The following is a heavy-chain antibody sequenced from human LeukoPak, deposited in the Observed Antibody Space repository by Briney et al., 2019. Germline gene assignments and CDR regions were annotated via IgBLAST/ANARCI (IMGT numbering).Heavy chain of an antibody. CDR3: PRERVRGVSGDFDY. CDR2: IYSGGST. CDR1: GFTFSSNY. D-gene: IGHD3-10*01. Sequence: GGSLRLSCAASGFTFSSNYMSWVRQAPGKGLEWVSVIYSGGSTYYSDSVKGRFTISRDNSKNTLYPQMDSLTAEDTAVYYCPRERVRGVSGDFDYWGQGTLVTVSS. V-gene: IGHV3-53*01. J-gene: IGHJ4*02.